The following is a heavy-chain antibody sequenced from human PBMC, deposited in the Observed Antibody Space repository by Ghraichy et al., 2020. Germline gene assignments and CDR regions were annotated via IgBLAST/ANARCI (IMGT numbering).Heavy chain of an antibody. J-gene: IGHJ4*02. CDR1: GFTFSNYN. V-gene: IGHV3-48*02. D-gene: IGHD5-24*01. CDR3: ARMKDGYNVLDY. Sequence: GGSLRLSCAASGFTFSNYNMKWVRQAPGKGLEWVSDISSRSSTIYLDSVKSRFTISRDNAKNSLYLQMNSLRDEDTAVYYCARMKDGYNVLDYWGQGTQVTVSS. CDR2: ISSRSSTI.